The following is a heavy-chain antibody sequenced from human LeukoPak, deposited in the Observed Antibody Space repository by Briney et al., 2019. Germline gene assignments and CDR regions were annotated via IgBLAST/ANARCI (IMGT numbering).Heavy chain of an antibody. V-gene: IGHV3-30*18. D-gene: IGHD4-17*01. J-gene: IGHJ4*02. CDR2: ISYDGTNK. CDR1: GFTFINYG. Sequence: GGSLRLSCAASGFTFINYGMHWVRQAPGKGLEWVAVISYDGTNKYYADSVKGRFTISRDNSKNTLYLQMNSLKTDDAAVYYCANYGDYQYFDYWGQGTPVTVSS. CDR3: ANYGDYQYFDY.